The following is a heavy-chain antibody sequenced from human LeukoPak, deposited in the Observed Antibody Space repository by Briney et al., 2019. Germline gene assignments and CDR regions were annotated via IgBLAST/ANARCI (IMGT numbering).Heavy chain of an antibody. CDR1: GFTFSTYT. CDR3: ASSTYCGGDCYYFDY. J-gene: IGHJ4*02. V-gene: IGHV3-21*01. D-gene: IGHD2-21*02. CDR2: ITRSSGYK. Sequence: AGGSLRLSCAASGFTFSTYTMSWVRQAPGKGLDWVSSITRSSGYKYYADSLKGRFTISRDNAKNSLYLQMNSLRAEDTAVYFCASSTYCGGDCYYFDYWGQGTVITVSS.